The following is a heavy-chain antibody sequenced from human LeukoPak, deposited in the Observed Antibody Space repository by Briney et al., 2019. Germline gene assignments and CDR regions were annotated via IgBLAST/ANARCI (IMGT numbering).Heavy chain of an antibody. CDR3: ARDSSFDN. V-gene: IGHV3-21*01. J-gene: IGHJ4*02. CDR2: ISSSSSYI. CDR1: GCTFSNYD. Sequence: KPGGSLRLSCAASGCTFSNYDMSWVRQAPGKGLEWVSSISSSSSYIYYADSVKGRFTISRDNAKNSLYLQMNSLRAEDTAVYYCARDSSFDNWGQGTLVTVSS.